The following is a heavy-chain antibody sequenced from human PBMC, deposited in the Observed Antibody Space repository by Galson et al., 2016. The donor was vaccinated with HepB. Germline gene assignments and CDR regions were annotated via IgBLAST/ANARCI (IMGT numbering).Heavy chain of an antibody. D-gene: IGHD2-2*01. CDR1: GYIFTGYS. Sequence: SVKVSCKASGYIFTGYSMHWVRQAPGQGLEWMGWINPNSGGTKYAQKFQGRVTMTRDTSIGTVYMELSRLRSDDTAGYYCERPYCGTTSCYFSGRRGWFDPWGQGTLVTVSS. CDR3: ERPYCGTTSCYFSGRRGWFDP. CDR2: INPNSGGT. V-gene: IGHV1-2*02. J-gene: IGHJ5*02.